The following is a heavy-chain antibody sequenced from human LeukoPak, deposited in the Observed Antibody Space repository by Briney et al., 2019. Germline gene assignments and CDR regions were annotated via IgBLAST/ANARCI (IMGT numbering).Heavy chain of an antibody. J-gene: IGHJ4*02. CDR2: INGDGSGT. D-gene: IGHD4-17*01. CDR3: ARVDYGLDY. CDR1: GLTFSSYW. V-gene: IGHV3-74*01. Sequence: GGSLRLSCAASGLTFSSYWMHCVRQAPGKGLMWVSRINGDGSGTSYADSVKGRFTISRDNAKNTLYLQMNSLRADDTAVYYCARVDYGLDYWGQGTLVTVSS.